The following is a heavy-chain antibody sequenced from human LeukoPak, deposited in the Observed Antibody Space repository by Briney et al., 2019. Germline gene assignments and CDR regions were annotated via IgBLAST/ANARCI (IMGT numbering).Heavy chain of an antibody. CDR1: GFTFSNYW. CDR3: TREKGYYGMDV. J-gene: IGHJ6*02. CDR2: SNSEGSTT. V-gene: IGHV3-74*01. Sequence: PGGSLRLSCAASGFTFSNYWMHWVRQAPGKGLVWVSRSNSEGSTTSYADSVKGRFTISRDNAKNTLYLQMNSLRAEDTAVYYCTREKGYYGMDVWGRGTTVTVSS.